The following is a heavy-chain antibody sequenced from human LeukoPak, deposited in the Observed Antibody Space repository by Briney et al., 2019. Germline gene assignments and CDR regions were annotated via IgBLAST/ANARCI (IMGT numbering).Heavy chain of an antibody. CDR1: GFTFSSYW. CDR2: IKQDGSEK. Sequence: GGSLRLSCAASGFTFSSYWMSWVRQAPGKGLEWVANIKQDGSEKYYVDSVKGRFTISRDNAKNSLYLQMNSLRAEDTAVYYCARDGLPEAYYYDSSGAELDHWGQGTLVTVSS. D-gene: IGHD3-22*01. V-gene: IGHV3-7*01. CDR3: ARDGLPEAYYYDSSGAELDH. J-gene: IGHJ4*02.